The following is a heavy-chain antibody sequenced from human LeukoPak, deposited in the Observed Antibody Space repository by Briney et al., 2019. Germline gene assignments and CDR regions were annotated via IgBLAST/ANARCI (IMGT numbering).Heavy chain of an antibody. CDR2: IYSGGST. V-gene: IGHV3-53*01. CDR1: GFTVSSNY. D-gene: IGHD3-9*01. J-gene: IGHJ4*02. CDR3: NAYDILTGRAFDY. Sequence: GGFLRLSCAASGFTVSSNYMSWVRQAPGKGLEWVSVIYSGGSTYYADSVKGRFTISRDNSKNTLYLQMNSLRAEDTAVYYCNAYDILTGRAFDYWGQGTLVTVSS.